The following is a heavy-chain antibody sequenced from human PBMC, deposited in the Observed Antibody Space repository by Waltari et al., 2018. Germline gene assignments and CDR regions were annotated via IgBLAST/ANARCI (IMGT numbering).Heavy chain of an antibody. CDR1: GDSISSSSYY. CDR2: IYYSGSK. D-gene: IGHD3-22*01. CDR3: ARDEIYYEASGYYFDY. V-gene: IGHV4-39*07. J-gene: IGHJ4*02. Sequence: QLQLQESGPGLVKPSETLSLPCTVSGDSISSSSYYWGWIRQPPGKGLEWIASIYYSGSKYYGPSLRRRLTISLGTSKNRFNMKVSAVTAADTAVYYCARDEIYYEASGYYFDYWGQGSLVTVSS.